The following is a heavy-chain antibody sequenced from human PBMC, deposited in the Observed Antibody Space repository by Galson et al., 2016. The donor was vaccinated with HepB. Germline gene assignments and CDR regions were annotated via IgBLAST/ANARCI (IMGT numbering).Heavy chain of an antibody. CDR3: ASESRIYPVRGSKKSNGTDI. V-gene: IGHV3-48*02. CDR1: GFTFSNYN. D-gene: IGHD3-10*01. Sequence: SLRLSCAASGFTFSNYNMNWLRQAPGKGLEWVSHITRGSRNVYYADSVKGRVTISRDDAKSSLYLPMNSLRDEDTAVYYFASESRIYPVRGSKKSNGTDIWGQGTTVTVSS. CDR2: ITRGSRNV. J-gene: IGHJ6*02.